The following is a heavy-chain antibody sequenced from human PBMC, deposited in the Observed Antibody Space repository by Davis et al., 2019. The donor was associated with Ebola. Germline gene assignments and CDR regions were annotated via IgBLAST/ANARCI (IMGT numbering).Heavy chain of an antibody. CDR3: ARAQFPTTSDH. CDR1: GYTFTNYG. D-gene: IGHD1-1*01. J-gene: IGHJ4*02. V-gene: IGHV1-18*04. Sequence: ASVKVPCKASGYTFTNYGITCVRQAPGQGLEWMGWINPHNGNTNYAQNVQGRVTMTTDTSTSTAYMEVGSLKSDDTAVYYCARAQFPTTSDHWGQGTLVTVSS. CDR2: INPHNGNT.